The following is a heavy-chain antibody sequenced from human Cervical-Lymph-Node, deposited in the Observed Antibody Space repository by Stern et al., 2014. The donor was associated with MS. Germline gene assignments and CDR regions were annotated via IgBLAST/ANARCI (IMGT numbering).Heavy chain of an antibody. CDR3: GREVAMTAGLLGF. V-gene: IGHV5-51*01. J-gene: IGHJ4*02. Sequence: EVQLEESGAEVKKPGESLKIACKGSGYSFSSYWIAWVRQMTGQGLEWMGMIFPGDSETRYSPSFEGQVTISGDKSTSTGELHCSSLKASDTARYYCGREVAMTAGLLGFWGQGTQVIVS. CDR1: GYSFSSYW. CDR2: IFPGDSET. D-gene: IGHD3-22*01.